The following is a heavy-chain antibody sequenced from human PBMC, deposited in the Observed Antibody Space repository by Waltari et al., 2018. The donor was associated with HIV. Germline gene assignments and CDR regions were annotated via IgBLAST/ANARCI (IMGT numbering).Heavy chain of an antibody. Sequence: VQLVESGGGLVQPGGSLRLSCAASGFTFSSYSSTWVRQAPGQVLEWLSYISSSNSTIYYADSVKGRFTISRDNAKNSLYLQMNSLRVDDTAVYYCARGEGATVGHWGQGTLVTVSS. V-gene: IGHV3-48*04. CDR2: ISSSNSTI. D-gene: IGHD4-4*01. CDR3: ARGEGATVGH. J-gene: IGHJ4*02. CDR1: GFTFSSYS.